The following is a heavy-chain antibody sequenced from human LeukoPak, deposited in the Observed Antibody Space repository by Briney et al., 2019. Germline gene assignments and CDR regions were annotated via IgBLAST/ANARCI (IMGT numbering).Heavy chain of an antibody. CDR3: ARENTDHPYYDF. J-gene: IGHJ4*02. CDR2: IYTSGST. Sequence: SETLSLTCSVSGGSISSYYWSWIRQPAGKGLEWIGRIYTSGSTKYNPSLKSRVTMSVDTYKNEFSLALNSVTAADTAVYYCARENTDHPYYDFWGQGTLVTVSS. V-gene: IGHV4-4*07. D-gene: IGHD1-14*01. CDR1: GGSISSYY.